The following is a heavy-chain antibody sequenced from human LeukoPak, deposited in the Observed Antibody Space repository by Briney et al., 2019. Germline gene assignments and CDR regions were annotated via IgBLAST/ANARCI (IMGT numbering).Heavy chain of an antibody. Sequence: GASVKVSCKASGYTFTSYGISWVRQAPGQGLEWMGWISAYNGNTNYAQKLQGRVTMTTDTSTSTAYMELWSLRSDDTAVYYCARGAYCGGDCYYEDPPYYFDYWGQGTLVTVSS. V-gene: IGHV1-18*01. J-gene: IGHJ4*02. D-gene: IGHD2-21*02. CDR1: GYTFTSYG. CDR3: ARGAYCGGDCYYEDPPYYFDY. CDR2: ISAYNGNT.